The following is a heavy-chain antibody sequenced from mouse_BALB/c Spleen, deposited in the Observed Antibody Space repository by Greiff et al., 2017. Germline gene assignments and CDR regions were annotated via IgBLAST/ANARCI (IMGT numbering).Heavy chain of an antibody. J-gene: IGHJ3*01. CDR3: ARSKYGKGNGFAY. D-gene: IGHD2-10*02. CDR1: GYAFTNYL. Sequence: QVQLKESGAELVRPGTSVKVSCKASGYAFTNYLIEWVKQRPGQGLEWIGVINPGRGGTNYNEKFKGKATLTADKSSSTAYMQLSSLTSDDSAVYFCARSKYGKGNGFAYWGQGTLVTVSA. V-gene: IGHV1-54*01. CDR2: INPGRGGT.